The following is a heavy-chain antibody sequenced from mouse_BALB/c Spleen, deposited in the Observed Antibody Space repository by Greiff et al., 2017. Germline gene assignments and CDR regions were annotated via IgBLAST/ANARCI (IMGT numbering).Heavy chain of an antibody. CDR1: GFTFSSYG. CDR3: ARQDYGSSYGWAMDY. D-gene: IGHD1-1*01. CDR2: ISSGGSYT. J-gene: IGHJ4*01. V-gene: IGHV5-6*01. Sequence: EVQVVESGGGLVKPGGSLKLSCAASGFTFSSYGMSWVRQTPDKRLEWVATISSGGSYTYYPDSVKGRFTISRDNAKNTLYLQMSSLKSEDTAMYYCARQDYGSSYGWAMDYWGQGTSVTVSS.